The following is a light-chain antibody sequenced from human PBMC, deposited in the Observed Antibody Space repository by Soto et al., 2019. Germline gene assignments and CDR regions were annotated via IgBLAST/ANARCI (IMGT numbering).Light chain of an antibody. CDR3: QQGKDFPLT. Sequence: DIQMTQSPSSVSAFVGDRVTSTCRASQDINIWLAWYQEKPGLAPNLLIYRASSLLGGVPSRFSGSGSGTYFTLTISSLQPEDLGTYYCQQGKDFPLTFGGGTKVEIK. V-gene: IGKV1-12*01. CDR2: RAS. CDR1: QDINIW. J-gene: IGKJ4*01.